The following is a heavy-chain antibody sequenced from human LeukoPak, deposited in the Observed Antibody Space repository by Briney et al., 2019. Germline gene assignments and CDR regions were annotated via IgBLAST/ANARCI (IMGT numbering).Heavy chain of an antibody. J-gene: IGHJ3*02. CDR3: ARDRLWEPRVDAFDI. CDR2: IYYSGST. CDR1: GGSISSYY. D-gene: IGHD1-26*01. Sequence: TPSETLSLTCTVSGGSISSYYWSWIRQPPGKGLEWIGYIYYSGSTNYNPSLKSRVTISVDTSKNQFSLKLSSVTAADTAVYYCARDRLWEPRVDAFDIWGQGTMVTVSS. V-gene: IGHV4-59*01.